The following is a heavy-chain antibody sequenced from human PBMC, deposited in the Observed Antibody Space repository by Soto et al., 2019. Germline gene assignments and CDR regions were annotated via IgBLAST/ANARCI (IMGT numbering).Heavy chain of an antibody. Sequence: GGSLRLSCAASGFTFSSYAMSWVRQAPGKGLEWVSAISGSGGSTYYADSVKGRSTISRDNSKNTLYLQMNSMRAEDTAVYYCATTLGYCCCGRCYSARQKIDYWGQGNQVTVSS. D-gene: IGHD2-15*01. CDR3: ATTLGYCCCGRCYSARQKIDY. J-gene: IGHJ4*02. V-gene: IGHV3-23*01. CDR2: ISGSGGST. CDR1: GFTFSSYA.